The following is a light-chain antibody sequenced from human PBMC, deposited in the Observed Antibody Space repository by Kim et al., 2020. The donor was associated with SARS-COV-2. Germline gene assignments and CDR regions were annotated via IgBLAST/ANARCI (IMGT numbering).Light chain of an antibody. CDR1: QSVRRN. Sequence: GSPGERATFSCRASQSVRRNVAWYQQKPGQAPRLLIYGGSTRATGIPAKFSGSGWGTEFTLTISSLQSDDSAVYYCQQYNNWPPYSFGQGTKLEI. CDR2: GGS. J-gene: IGKJ2*03. V-gene: IGKV3D-15*01. CDR3: QQYNNWPPYS.